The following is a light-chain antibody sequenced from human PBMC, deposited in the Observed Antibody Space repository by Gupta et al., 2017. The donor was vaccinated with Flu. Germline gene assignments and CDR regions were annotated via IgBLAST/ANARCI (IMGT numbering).Light chain of an antibody. V-gene: IGKV1-33*01. CDR1: QDITNY. CDR2: DAS. Sequence: DFQMTQSPSSLSASVGDKVTITCQASQDITNYLNWYQQKPGQAPKLLIYDASHLETGVPSRFSGSGSGXDFILTXNNLQREDIATYYCQRYSDLPTFGXGTRVEIK. CDR3: QRYSDLPT. J-gene: IGKJ5*01.